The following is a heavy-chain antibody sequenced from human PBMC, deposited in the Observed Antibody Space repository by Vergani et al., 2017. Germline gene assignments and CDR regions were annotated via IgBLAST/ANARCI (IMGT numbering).Heavy chain of an antibody. Sequence: QVQLEESGPGLVKPSETLSLTCTVSGGSFNTYYWSWIRQSPGKGLEWIGYIYSTGSTNYNPSLNSRVTMSVDTSKNQFSLKLSSVTAADTAVYYCARNRYPSYYGMDVWGQGTTVTVSS. CDR2: IYSTGST. V-gene: IGHV4-59*08. CDR3: ARNRYPSYYGMDV. CDR1: GGSFNTYY. J-gene: IGHJ6*02. D-gene: IGHD2-2*02.